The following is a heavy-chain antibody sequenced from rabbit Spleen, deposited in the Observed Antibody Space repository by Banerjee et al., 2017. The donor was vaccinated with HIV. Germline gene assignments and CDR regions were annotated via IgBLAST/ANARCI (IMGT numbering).Heavy chain of an antibody. V-gene: IGHV1S40*01. CDR3: ARDTGSSFSSYGMDL. Sequence: QSLEESGGDLVKPGASLILTCTASGFSFSSNDYMCWVRQAPGKGLEWISCIAGSSSDFSYSATWAKGRFTISKTSSTTVTLQMTSLTGADTATYFCARDTGSSFSSYGMDLWGQGTLVTVS. CDR1: GFSFSSNDY. D-gene: IGHD8-1*01. CDR2: IAGSSSDFS. J-gene: IGHJ6*01.